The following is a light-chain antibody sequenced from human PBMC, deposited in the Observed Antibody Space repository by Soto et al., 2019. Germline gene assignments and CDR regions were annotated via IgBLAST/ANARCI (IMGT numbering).Light chain of an antibody. CDR1: SSNIGAGYD. Sequence: QSVLTQPPSVSGAPGQRVTISCTGSSSNIGAGYDVHWYQQLPGTAPKLLIYGNSNRPSGVPDRFSGSKSGTSASLAITGVQAEDEAAYYCQSYASSLSGWEFGGGTKLTVL. CDR3: QSYASSLSGWE. J-gene: IGLJ2*01. CDR2: GNS. V-gene: IGLV1-40*01.